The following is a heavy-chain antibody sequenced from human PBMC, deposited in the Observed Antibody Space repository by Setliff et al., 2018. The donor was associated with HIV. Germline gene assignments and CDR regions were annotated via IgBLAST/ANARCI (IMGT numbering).Heavy chain of an antibody. Sequence: GESLRLSCAASGLTFSNYWMHWVRQAPGKGLEWVSRIDSDGSDTNYADSVRGRFTISRYNAKNTVYLQLTSLRAEDTAVYYCARGPQYNFWGGYLGLWGQGTLVTVSS. CDR1: GLTFSNYW. J-gene: IGHJ4*02. V-gene: IGHV3-74*01. CDR2: IDSDGSDT. D-gene: IGHD3-3*01. CDR3: ARGPQYNFWGGYLGL.